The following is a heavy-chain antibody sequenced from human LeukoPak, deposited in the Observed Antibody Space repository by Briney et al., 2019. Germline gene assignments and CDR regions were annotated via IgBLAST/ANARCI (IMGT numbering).Heavy chain of an antibody. Sequence: SETLSLTCTVSGGSISSGSYYWSWIRQPAGKGREWIGRIYTSGSTNYNPSLKSRVTISVDTSKNQFSLKLSSVTAADTAVYYCAGRYSSGWYEDVYWGQGTLVTVSS. CDR3: AGRYSSGWYEDVY. V-gene: IGHV4-61*02. J-gene: IGHJ4*02. CDR1: GGSISSGSYY. CDR2: IYTSGST. D-gene: IGHD6-19*01.